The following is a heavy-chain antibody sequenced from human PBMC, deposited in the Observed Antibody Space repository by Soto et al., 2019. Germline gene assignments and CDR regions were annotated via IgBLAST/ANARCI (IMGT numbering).Heavy chain of an antibody. CDR3: VRHVFTVTPNDAFAI. D-gene: IGHD4-17*01. J-gene: IGHJ3*02. Sequence: EVQLVQSGAEVKKPGESLKISCKGSGYTFASYWIGWVRQVPGKGLEWMGIIYPRDSDTRYSPSFQGQVTISADDSINTAYLQWISLKASDTAMYYCVRHVFTVTPNDAFAIWGQGTMVTVSS. CDR1: GYTFASYW. V-gene: IGHV5-51*01. CDR2: IYPRDSDT.